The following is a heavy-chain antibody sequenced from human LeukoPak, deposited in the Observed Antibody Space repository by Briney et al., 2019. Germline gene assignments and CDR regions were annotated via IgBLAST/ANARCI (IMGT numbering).Heavy chain of an antibody. Sequence: GESLKISCKASGYNFADYWIGWVRQTPGKGLVWMGIIYPDDSETKNSPSFEGQVTISVDESTSTAYLQWSSLKASDTAVYYCARRLLAVSNTMVWGPADAFDIWGQGTTVTVSS. J-gene: IGHJ3*02. V-gene: IGHV5-51*01. CDR1: GYNFADYW. D-gene: IGHD3-10*01. CDR2: IYPDDSET. CDR3: ARRLLAVSNTMVWGPADAFDI.